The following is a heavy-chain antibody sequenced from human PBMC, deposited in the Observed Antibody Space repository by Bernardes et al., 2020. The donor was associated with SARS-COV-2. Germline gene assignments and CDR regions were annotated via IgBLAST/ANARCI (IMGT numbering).Heavy chain of an antibody. CDR3: ATERQSLTIFGVGHDAFDF. CDR1: GFTFEDYT. J-gene: IGHJ3*01. CDR2: ISWDGSTT. Sequence: GSLRISCAASGFTFEDYTMHWVRQVPGTGLEWVSLISWDGSTTNYADSVKGRFFISRDSSRNTLHLQMNSLRKEDTALYYCATERQSLTIFGVGHDAFDFWGQGTMVTVSS. D-gene: IGHD3-3*01. V-gene: IGHV3-43*01.